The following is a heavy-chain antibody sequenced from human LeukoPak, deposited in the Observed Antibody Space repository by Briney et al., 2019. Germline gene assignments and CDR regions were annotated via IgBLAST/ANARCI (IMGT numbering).Heavy chain of an antibody. CDR1: GGTFSSYA. V-gene: IGHV1-69*04. Sequence: SVRVSCKASGGTFSSYAISWVRQAPGQGLEWMGRVIPILGIANYAQKFQGRVTITADKSTSTAYMELSSLRSEDTAVYYCARTITDIAAAGTLDYWGQGTLVTVSS. J-gene: IGHJ4*02. D-gene: IGHD6-13*01. CDR2: VIPILGIA. CDR3: ARTITDIAAAGTLDY.